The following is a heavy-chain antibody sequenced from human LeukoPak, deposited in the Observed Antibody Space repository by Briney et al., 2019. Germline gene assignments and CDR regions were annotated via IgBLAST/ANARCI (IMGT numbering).Heavy chain of an antibody. CDR1: GYTLTELS. J-gene: IGHJ4*02. V-gene: IGHV1-24*01. CDR2: FDPEDGET. CDR3: ATQVGYCSGGSCYSGTDFDY. Sequence: ASVKVSCTVSGYTLTELSMHWVRQAPGKGLEWMGGFDPEDGETIYAQKFQGRVTMTEDTSTDTAYMELSSLRSEDTAVYYCATQVGYCSGGSCYSGTDFDYWGQGTLVTVSS. D-gene: IGHD2-15*01.